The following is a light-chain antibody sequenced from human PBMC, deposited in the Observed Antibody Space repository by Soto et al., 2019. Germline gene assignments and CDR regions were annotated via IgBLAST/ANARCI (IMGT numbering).Light chain of an antibody. CDR2: DAS. CDR1: QSISSL. Sequence: DIQMTQSPSTLSASVGDRVTITCRASQSISSLLSWYHQKPGKAPKLLIYDASSLESGVPSRFSGSGSGTEFTLTISSLQPDDFATYYCQQYNSYSLTFGGGTKVDIK. V-gene: IGKV1-5*01. CDR3: QQYNSYSLT. J-gene: IGKJ4*01.